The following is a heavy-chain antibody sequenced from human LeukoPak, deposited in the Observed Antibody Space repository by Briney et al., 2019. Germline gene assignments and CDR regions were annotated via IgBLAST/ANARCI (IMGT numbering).Heavy chain of an antibody. D-gene: IGHD2-21*01. CDR2: THYRSKWYN. V-gene: IGHV6-1*01. CDR1: GDSVSSNSAA. CDR3: ARDRRGHIDLDY. Sequence: SQTLSLTCAISGDSVSSNSAAWSWIRQSPSRGLEWLGRTHYRSKWYNNYAISVKSRITINPDTSKNQFTLQLNSVTPEDTAVYYCARDRRGHIDLDYWGQGTLVTVSS. J-gene: IGHJ4*02.